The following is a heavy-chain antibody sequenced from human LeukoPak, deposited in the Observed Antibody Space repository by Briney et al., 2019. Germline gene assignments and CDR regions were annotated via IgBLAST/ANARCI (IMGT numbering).Heavy chain of an antibody. V-gene: IGHV3-23*01. CDR2: ISGSGGST. CDR1: GFTFSSYG. Sequence: GGSLRLSCAASGFTFSSYGMSWVRQAPGKGLEWVSAISGSGGSTYYADSVKGRFTISRDNSKNTLYLQMNSLRAEDTAVYYCAKDHLPGIVVADRDYWGQGTLVTVSS. J-gene: IGHJ4*02. CDR3: AKDHLPGIVVADRDY. D-gene: IGHD6-19*01.